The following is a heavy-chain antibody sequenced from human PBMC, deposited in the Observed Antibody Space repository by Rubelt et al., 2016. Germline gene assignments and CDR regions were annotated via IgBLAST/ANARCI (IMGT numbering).Heavy chain of an antibody. CDR2: IFSNDEK. J-gene: IGHJ4*02. V-gene: IGHV2-26*01. CDR3: ARSFELDFDY. D-gene: IGHD1-7*01. Sequence: QESGPGLVKPSETLSLTCTVSGYSISSGYYWGWIRQPPGKALEWLAHIFSNDEKSYNTFLKSRLTISKYTSKSQVVLTMTNMDPADTATYYCARSFELDFDYWGRGTLVTVSS. CDR1: GYSISSGYYW.